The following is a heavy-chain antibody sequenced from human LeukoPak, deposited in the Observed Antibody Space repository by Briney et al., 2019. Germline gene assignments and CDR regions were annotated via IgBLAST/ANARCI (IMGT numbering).Heavy chain of an antibody. J-gene: IGHJ4*02. CDR1: GFTFSSYG. V-gene: IGHV3-23*01. CDR2: ISDNGGST. Sequence: GGSLRLSCAASGFTFSSYGMSWVRQAPEKGLEWVSAISDNGGSTYYADSVKGRFTISRDNSKNTLYLQMNSLRAEDTALYYCARERYFDWPGYFDYWGQGTLVTVSS. D-gene: IGHD3-9*01. CDR3: ARERYFDWPGYFDY.